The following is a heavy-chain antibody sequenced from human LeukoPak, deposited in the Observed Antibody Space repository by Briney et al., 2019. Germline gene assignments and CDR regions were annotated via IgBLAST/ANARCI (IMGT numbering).Heavy chain of an antibody. CDR2: ISGSGGST. J-gene: IGHJ4*02. CDR3: AKDQDGGSYSDY. D-gene: IGHD1-26*01. CDR1: GFTFGSYA. V-gene: IGHV3-23*01. Sequence: PGGSLRLSCAASGFTFGSYAMSWVRQAPGKGLEWVSAISGSGGSTYYADSVKGRFTISRDNSKNTLYLQMNSLRAEDTAVYYCAKDQDGGSYSDYWGQGTLVTVSS.